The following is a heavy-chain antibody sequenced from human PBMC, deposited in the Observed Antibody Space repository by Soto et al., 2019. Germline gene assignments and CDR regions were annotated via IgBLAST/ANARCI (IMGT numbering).Heavy chain of an antibody. V-gene: IGHV4-61*01. CDR1: GGSVSSASYY. CDR2: IYYTGNT. D-gene: IGHD5-18*01. CDR3: ARDIRGYSRAFDY. Sequence: PSETLSLTCTVSGGSVSSASYYWTWIRQPPGKGLEWTGYIYYTGNTNYNPSLKSRVTISVDTSKNQFSLKLTSVTAADTAVYYCARDIRGYSRAFDYWGQGTLVTVSS. J-gene: IGHJ4*02.